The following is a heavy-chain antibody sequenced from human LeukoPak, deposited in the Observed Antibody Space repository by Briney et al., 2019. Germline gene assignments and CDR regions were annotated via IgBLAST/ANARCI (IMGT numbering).Heavy chain of an antibody. CDR3: AEDHSSDSSGSHNWFDP. CDR1: GFTFNSYA. V-gene: IGHV3-23*01. CDR2: ISGTGGGT. D-gene: IGHD3-22*01. J-gene: IGHJ5*02. Sequence: GGSLRLSCAASGFTFNSYAMSWVRQAPGKGLEWVSGISGTGGGTYYADSVKGRFTISRDNSKNTLYLQMNSPRADDTAVYYCAEDHSSDSSGSHNWFDPWGQGTLVTVSS.